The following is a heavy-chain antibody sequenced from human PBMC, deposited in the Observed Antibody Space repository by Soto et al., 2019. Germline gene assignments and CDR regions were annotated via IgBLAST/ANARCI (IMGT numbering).Heavy chain of an antibody. V-gene: IGHV1-46*01. CDR1: GYTFTNDY. D-gene: IGHD3-16*01. CDR2: IHYSGATP. CDR3: ARGGPDLGTIGSFDY. Sequence: ASVNVSGKASGYTFTNDYMHWVRQAPGQGLEWMGVIHYSGATPTYAQKFQGRVTMARDTSTSPVYVELSSLTSEDTAVYYCARGGPDLGTIGSFDYSGQGTLVTVSS. J-gene: IGHJ4*02.